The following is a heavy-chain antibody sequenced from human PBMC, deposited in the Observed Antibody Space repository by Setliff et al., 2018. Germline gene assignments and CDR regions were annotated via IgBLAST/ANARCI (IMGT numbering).Heavy chain of an antibody. CDR3: ARLGSSSWYYDVLDI. V-gene: IGHV5-51*01. CDR2: VFPVDSDT. CDR1: GYSFTSYW. D-gene: IGHD6-13*01. J-gene: IGHJ3*02. Sequence: PGESLKISCKGSGYSFTSYWIGWVRQMPGKGLEWMGVVFPVDSDTRYSPSFQGQVTTSADKSISTAYLQWSSLKASDTAMYYCARLGSSSWYYDVLDIWGQGTMVTVSS.